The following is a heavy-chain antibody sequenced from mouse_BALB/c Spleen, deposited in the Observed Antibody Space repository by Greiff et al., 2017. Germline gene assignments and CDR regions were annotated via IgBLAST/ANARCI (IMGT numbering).Heavy chain of an antibody. D-gene: IGHD1-1*01. CDR2: IDPENGDT. Sequence: ESGAELVRSGASVKLSCTASGFNIKDYYMHWVKQRPEQGLEWIGWIDPENGDTEYAPKFQGKATMTADTSSNTAYLQLSSLTSEDTAVYYCTTVVRGYAMDYWGQGTSVTVSS. CDR1: GFNIKDYY. V-gene: IGHV14-4*02. J-gene: IGHJ4*01. CDR3: TTVVRGYAMDY.